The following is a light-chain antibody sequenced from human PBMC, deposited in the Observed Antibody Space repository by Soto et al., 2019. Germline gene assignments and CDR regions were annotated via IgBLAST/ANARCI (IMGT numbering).Light chain of an antibody. CDR2: GAS. Sequence: EIVLTQSPGTLSLSPGVRANLSCRGSQSVSSNYLAWYQQKPGQAPRLLIYGASSRATGIPDRFSGSGSGTDFTLTISRLEPEDFAVYYCQQYGGSPRVTFGGGTKVEIK. CDR1: QSVSSNY. V-gene: IGKV3-20*01. CDR3: QQYGGSPRVT. J-gene: IGKJ4*01.